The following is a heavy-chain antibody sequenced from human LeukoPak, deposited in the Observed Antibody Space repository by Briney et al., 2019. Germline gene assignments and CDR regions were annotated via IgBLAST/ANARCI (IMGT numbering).Heavy chain of an antibody. D-gene: IGHD3-3*01. Sequence: GGSLRLSCAASGFTFSSYEMNWVRQAPGKGLEWVSYISSSGSTIYYADSVKGRFNISRDNAKNSLYLQMNSLRAEDTAIYYCARVLRYYFDFWGQGTLVTVSS. CDR2: ISSSGSTI. CDR1: GFTFSSYE. J-gene: IGHJ4*02. CDR3: ARVLRYYFDF. V-gene: IGHV3-48*03.